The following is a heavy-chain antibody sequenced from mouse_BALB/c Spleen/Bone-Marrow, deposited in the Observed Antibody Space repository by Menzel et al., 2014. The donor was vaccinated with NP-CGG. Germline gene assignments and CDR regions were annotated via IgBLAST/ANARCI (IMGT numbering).Heavy chain of an antibody. J-gene: IGHJ2*01. Sequence: QVQLQQSGAELVRPGSSVKISCKASGYAFXLYWVNWVKQRPGQGLEWIGQIYPGDDDTDYNGKFKGKATLTADRSSSTAYMQLGSLTSEDSAVYFCARGGISIDYWGHGTTLTASS. V-gene: IGHV1-80*01. CDR1: GYAFXLYW. CDR2: IYPGDDDT. CDR3: ARGGISIDY.